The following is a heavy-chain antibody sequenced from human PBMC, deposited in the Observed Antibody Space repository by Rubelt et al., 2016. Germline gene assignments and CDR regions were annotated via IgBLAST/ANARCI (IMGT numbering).Heavy chain of an antibody. J-gene: IGHJ4*02. CDR2: IIPFLGIA. D-gene: IGHD6-19*01. V-gene: IGHV1-69*04. Sequence: QVQLVQSGAEVKKPGSSVKVSCKASGGTFSSYAISWVRQAPGQGLEWMGRIIPFLGIANYAQKVQGRVTVTADKATSPGYMGLGRLRSEGTAVYLCARLQDSSGWYRGYWGPGTLVTVSS. CDR3: ARLQDSSGWYRGY. CDR1: GGTFSSYA.